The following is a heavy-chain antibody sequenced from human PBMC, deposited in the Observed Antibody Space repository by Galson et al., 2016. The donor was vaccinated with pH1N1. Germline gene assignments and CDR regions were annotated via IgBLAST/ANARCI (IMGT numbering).Heavy chain of an antibody. Sequence: PALVKPPQTLTLTCTLSGFSLSTSGVGVGWIRQPPGKALEWLALIYWDDDKRYSPSLKSRLTITKDTSKNQVVLTMTNMDPVDTATYYCARNGYGDYVGYFDYWGQGTLVTVSS. CDR3: ARNGYGDYVGYFDY. CDR2: IYWDDDK. V-gene: IGHV2-5*02. J-gene: IGHJ4*02. D-gene: IGHD4-17*01. CDR1: GFSLSTSGVG.